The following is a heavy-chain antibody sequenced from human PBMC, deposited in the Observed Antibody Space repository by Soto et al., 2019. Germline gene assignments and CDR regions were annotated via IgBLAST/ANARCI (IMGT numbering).Heavy chain of an antibody. V-gene: IGHV4-4*07. CDR2: IYSSGST. CDR3: ASQGLAVAGTSVFDY. J-gene: IGHJ4*02. CDR1: GGSIISYY. Sequence: ASETLSLTCTVSGGSIISYYWSWIRQPAGKGLEWIGRIYSSGSTNYNPSLKSRVTMSVDTSKNQFSLKLSSVTAADTAVYYCASQGLAVAGTSVFDYWGQGTLVTVSS. D-gene: IGHD6-19*01.